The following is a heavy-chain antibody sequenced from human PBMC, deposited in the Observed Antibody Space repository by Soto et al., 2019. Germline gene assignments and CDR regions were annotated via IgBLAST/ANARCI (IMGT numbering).Heavy chain of an antibody. CDR3: ARGRYGDY. CDR2: ISAHNGNT. CDR1: GYGFTTYG. D-gene: IGHD1-1*01. Sequence: QVHLVQSGAEVKKPGASVKVSCKGSGYGFTTYGITWVRQAPGQGLEWMAWISAHNGNTNYAQKLQGRVTVTRDTSTSTAYMGLRSLRSDDTAVYYCARGRYGDYWGKGALVTVSS. J-gene: IGHJ4*02. V-gene: IGHV1-18*01.